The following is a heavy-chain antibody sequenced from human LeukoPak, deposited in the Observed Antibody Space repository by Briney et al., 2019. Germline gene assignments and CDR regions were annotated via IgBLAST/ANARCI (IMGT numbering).Heavy chain of an antibody. CDR1: GFTFDDYA. J-gene: IGHJ6*03. CDR3: ARFSWGWVTIDYYYMDV. V-gene: IGHV3-9*01. CDR2: ISWNSGSI. D-gene: IGHD4-17*01. Sequence: PGGSLRLSCAASGFTFDDYAMHWVRQAPGKGLEWVSGISWNSGSIGYADSVKGRFTISRDNSKNTLYLQMNSLRAEDTAVYYCARFSWGWVTIDYYYMDVWGKGTTVTVSS.